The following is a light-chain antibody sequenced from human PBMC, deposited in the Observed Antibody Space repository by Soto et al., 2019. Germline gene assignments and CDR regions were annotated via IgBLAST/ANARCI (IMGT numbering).Light chain of an antibody. CDR2: GAS. CDR3: QQYKNWPPVT. Sequence: ETVMTQSPATLSVSLGERATLSCRASQSVNTNLAWYQQKPGQAPRLLIYGASNRATGVPARFSGSGSGTDFTLTISSLQPEDFAVYFCQQYKNWPPVTFGGGTKVEIK. V-gene: IGKV3-15*01. J-gene: IGKJ4*01. CDR1: QSVNTN.